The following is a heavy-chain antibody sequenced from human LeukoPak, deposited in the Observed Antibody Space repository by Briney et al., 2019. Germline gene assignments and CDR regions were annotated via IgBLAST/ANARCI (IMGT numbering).Heavy chain of an antibody. V-gene: IGHV3-11*01. CDR2: ISGSASDI. Sequence: GGSLRLSCAASGFTFSDWYLSWIRQAPGKGLEWVSYISGSASDIYYADSVKGRFTISRDNAKNSVFLQMNSLRAEDTAVYYCARGHYGMDVWGQGTTVTVSS. CDR1: GFTFSDWY. J-gene: IGHJ6*02. CDR3: ARGHYGMDV.